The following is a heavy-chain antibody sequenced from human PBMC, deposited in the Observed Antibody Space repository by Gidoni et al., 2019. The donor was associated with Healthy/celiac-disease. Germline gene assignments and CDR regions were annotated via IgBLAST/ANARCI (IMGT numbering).Heavy chain of an antibody. CDR1: GYTFTGYY. V-gene: IGHV1-2*04. D-gene: IGHD6-6*01. CDR3: ARLFSSSSGVAFDI. J-gene: IGHJ3*02. CDR2: INPNSGGT. Sequence: QVQLVQSGAEVKKPGSSVKVSCKASGYTFTGYYMHWVRQAPGQGLEWMGWINPNSGGTNYAQKFQGWVTMTRDTSISTAYMELSRLRSDDTAVYYCARLFSSSSGVAFDIWGQGTMVTVSS.